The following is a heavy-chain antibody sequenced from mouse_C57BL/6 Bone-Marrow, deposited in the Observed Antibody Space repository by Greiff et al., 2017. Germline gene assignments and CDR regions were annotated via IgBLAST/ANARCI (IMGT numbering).Heavy chain of an antibody. CDR3: AREDGAWFAY. Sequence: DVKLVESGGGLVKPGGSLKLSCAASGFTFSSYAMSCVRQTPEKRLEWVATISDGGSYTYYPDNVKGRFTISRDNAKNNLYLQMSHLKSEDTAMYYCAREDGAWFAYWGQGTLVTVSA. J-gene: IGHJ3*01. D-gene: IGHD2-3*01. V-gene: IGHV5-4*01. CDR2: ISDGGSYT. CDR1: GFTFSSYA.